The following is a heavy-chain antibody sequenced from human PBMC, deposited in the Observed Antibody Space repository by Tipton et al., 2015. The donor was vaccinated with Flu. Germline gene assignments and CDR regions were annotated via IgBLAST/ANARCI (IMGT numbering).Heavy chain of an antibody. V-gene: IGHV4-31*03. CDR2: IYYSGST. CDR1: GGSISSGGYY. D-gene: IGHD3-10*01. CDR3: AADHYFGSGSYY. J-gene: IGHJ4*02. Sequence: TLSLTCTVSGGSISSGGYYWSWIRQHPGKGLEWIGYIYYSGSTYYNPSLKSRVTISVDTSKNQFSLRLSSVTAADTAVYFCAADHYFGSGSYYWGQGKMVTVSS.